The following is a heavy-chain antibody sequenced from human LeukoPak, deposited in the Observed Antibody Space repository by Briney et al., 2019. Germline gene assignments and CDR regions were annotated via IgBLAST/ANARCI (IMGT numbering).Heavy chain of an antibody. CDR1: GFTFSSYA. J-gene: IGHJ4*02. Sequence: PGGSLRLSCAASGFTFSSYAMSWVRQAPGKGLEWVSAISGSGGSTYYADSVKGRFTISRDNSKNTLYLQMNSLRAEDTAVYYCAKGSRFGVVTTLDYWGRGTLVTVSS. D-gene: IGHD3-3*01. CDR3: AKGSRFGVVTTLDY. CDR2: ISGSGGST. V-gene: IGHV3-23*01.